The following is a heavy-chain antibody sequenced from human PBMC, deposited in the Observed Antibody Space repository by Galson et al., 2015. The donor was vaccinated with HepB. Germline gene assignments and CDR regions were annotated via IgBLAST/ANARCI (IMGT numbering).Heavy chain of an antibody. D-gene: IGHD2-2*01. J-gene: IGHJ6*02. CDR3: AKDSGTTYQGSFYFNGMDV. CDR2: IKYDGSEK. CDR1: GFTFRNTG. Sequence: SLRLSCAASGFTFRNTGMHWVRQAPGKGLEWVSVIKYDGSEKYYADSVKGRFTISRDNSKNMLYLQMNSLKTEDTAVYFCAKDSGTTYQGSFYFNGMDVWGQGTTVIVS. V-gene: IGHV3-30*18.